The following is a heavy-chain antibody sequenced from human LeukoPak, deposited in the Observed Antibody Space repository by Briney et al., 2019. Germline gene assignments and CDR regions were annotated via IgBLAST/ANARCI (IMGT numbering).Heavy chain of an antibody. CDR3: ARDALIAVAGYFDY. CDR2: IKQDGSEK. D-gene: IGHD6-19*01. CDR1: GFTFSNSA. V-gene: IGHV3-7*01. J-gene: IGHJ4*02. Sequence: TGGSLRLSCAASGFTFSNSAMNWVRQAPGKGLEWVANIKQDGSEKYYVDSVKGRFTISRDNSKNTLYLQMNSLRAEDTAVYYCARDALIAVAGYFDYWGQGTLVTVSS.